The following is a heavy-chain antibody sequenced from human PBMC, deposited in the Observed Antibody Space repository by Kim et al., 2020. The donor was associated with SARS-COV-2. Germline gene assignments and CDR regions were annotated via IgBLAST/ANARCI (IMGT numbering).Heavy chain of an antibody. CDR3: ARVITIFGVVIGIDY. Sequence: PSLTSRVTISLDTSKNQFSLKLSSVTAADTAVYYCARVITIFGVVIGIDYWGQGTLVTVSS. J-gene: IGHJ4*02. D-gene: IGHD3-3*01. V-gene: IGHV4-31*02.